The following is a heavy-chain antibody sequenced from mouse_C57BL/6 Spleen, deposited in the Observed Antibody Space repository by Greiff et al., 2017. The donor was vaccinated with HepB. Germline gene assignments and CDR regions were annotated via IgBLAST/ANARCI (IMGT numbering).Heavy chain of an antibody. CDR1: GYTFTSYW. J-gene: IGHJ4*01. CDR2: IHPNSGST. V-gene: IGHV1-64*01. Sequence: QVQLQQSGAELVKPGASVKLSCKASGYTFTSYWMHWVKQRPGQGLEWIGMIHPNSGSTNYNEKFKSKATLTVDKSSSTAYMQLSSLTSEDSAVYYCAREGYGRVRAMDYWGQGTSVTVSS. CDR3: AREGYGRVRAMDY. D-gene: IGHD2-2*01.